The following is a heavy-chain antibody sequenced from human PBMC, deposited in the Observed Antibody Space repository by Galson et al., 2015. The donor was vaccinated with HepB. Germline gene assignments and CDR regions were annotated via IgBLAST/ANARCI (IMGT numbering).Heavy chain of an antibody. J-gene: IGHJ5*02. CDR3: ARHRQPHPGSGKGWFDP. CDR1: GYTFTSYY. V-gene: IGHV1-46*04. Sequence: SVKVSCKASGYTFTSYYMHWVRQAPGQGLEWMGIINPSGGSTSYAQKLQGRVTMTRDTSTSTVYMELSSLRSGDTAVYYCARHRQPHPGSGKGWFDPWGQGTLVTVSS. D-gene: IGHD3-10*01. CDR2: INPSGGST.